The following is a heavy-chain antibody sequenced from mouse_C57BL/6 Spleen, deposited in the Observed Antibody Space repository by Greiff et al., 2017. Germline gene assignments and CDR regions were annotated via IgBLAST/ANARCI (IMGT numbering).Heavy chain of an antibody. D-gene: IGHD2-4*01. Sequence: QVQLQQPGAELVKPGASVKMSCKASGYTFTSYWITWVKQRPGQGLEWIGDIYPGSGSTNYNEKFKSKATLTVDTSSSTAYMQLSSLTSEDSAVYYCARSDEYDGRALFAYWGQGTLVTVSA. CDR1: GYTFTSYW. CDR3: ARSDEYDGRALFAY. CDR2: IYPGSGST. J-gene: IGHJ3*01. V-gene: IGHV1-55*01.